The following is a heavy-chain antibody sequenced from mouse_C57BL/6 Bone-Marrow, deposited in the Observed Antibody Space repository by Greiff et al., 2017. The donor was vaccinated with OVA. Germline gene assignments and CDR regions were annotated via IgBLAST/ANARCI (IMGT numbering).Heavy chain of an antibody. CDR1: GYTFTSYG. J-gene: IGHJ4*01. CDR3: APMTTVVDYYAMDD. Sequence: VQLQQSGAELARPGASVKLSCKASGYTFTSYGISWVKQRTGQGLEWIGEIYPRSGNTYYNEKFKGKATLTADKSSSTAYMELRSLTSEDSAVYFCAPMTTVVDYYAMDDWGQGTSVTVSS. D-gene: IGHD1-1*01. V-gene: IGHV1-81*01. CDR2: IYPRSGNT.